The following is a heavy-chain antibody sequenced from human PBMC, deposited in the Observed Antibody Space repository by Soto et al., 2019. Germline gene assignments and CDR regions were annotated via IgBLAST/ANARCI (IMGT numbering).Heavy chain of an antibody. CDR3: ARDFCPVPTCYDL. D-gene: IGHD2-2*01. Sequence: KVSCNASRRTFNRYSISSVLQAPGQGLEWMGGIIPIFGTANYAQKFQGRFTISRDQSKNTLYLQMNSLRAEDTAVYYCARDFCPVPTCYDLWGQGVLVTVSS. CDR1: RRTFNRYS. V-gene: IGHV1-69*05. J-gene: IGHJ4*02. CDR2: IIPIFGTA.